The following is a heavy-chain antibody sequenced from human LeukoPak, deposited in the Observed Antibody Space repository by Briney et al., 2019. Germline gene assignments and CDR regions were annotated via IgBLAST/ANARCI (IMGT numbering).Heavy chain of an antibody. CDR1: GLTFNNYW. V-gene: IGHV3-7*01. CDR2: IKQDGSEK. Sequence: GGSLRLSCAASGLTFNNYWMNWVRRAPGKGLEWVANIKQDGSEKKYVDSVKGRFTISRDNAKNSLYLQMNSLRAEDTAVYYCAELGITMIGGVWGKGTTVTISS. D-gene: IGHD3-10*02. J-gene: IGHJ6*04. CDR3: AELGITMIGGV.